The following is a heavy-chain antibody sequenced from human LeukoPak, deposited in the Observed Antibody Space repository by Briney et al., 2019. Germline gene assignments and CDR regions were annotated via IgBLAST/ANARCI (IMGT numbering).Heavy chain of an antibody. V-gene: IGHV4-30-4*01. CDR1: GGSISSGDYY. Sequence: SETLSLTCTVSGGSISSGDYYWSWIRQPPGKGLEWIGYIYYSGSTYYNPSLKSRVTISVDTSKNQFSLKLSSVTAADTAVYYCASETYYYDSTSFDIWGQGTMVTVSS. CDR3: ASETYYYDSTSFDI. J-gene: IGHJ3*02. D-gene: IGHD3-22*01. CDR2: IYYSGST.